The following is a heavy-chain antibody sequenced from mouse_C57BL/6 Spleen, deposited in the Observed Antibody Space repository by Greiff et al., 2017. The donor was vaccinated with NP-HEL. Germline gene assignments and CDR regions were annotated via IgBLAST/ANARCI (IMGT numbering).Heavy chain of an antibody. CDR1: GYTFTSYW. D-gene: IGHD4-1*01. CDR3: ARKGRTGTPFAY. J-gene: IGHJ3*01. CDR2: IDPSDSYT. Sequence: QVQLQQPGAELVMPGASVKLSCKASGYTFTSYWMHWVKQRPGQGLEWIGEIDPSDSYTNYNQKFKGKSTLTVDKSSSTAYMQLSSLTSEDSAVYYCARKGRTGTPFAYWGQGTLVTVSA. V-gene: IGHV1-69*01.